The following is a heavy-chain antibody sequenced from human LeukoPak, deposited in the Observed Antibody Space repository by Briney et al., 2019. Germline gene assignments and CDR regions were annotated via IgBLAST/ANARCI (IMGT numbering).Heavy chain of an antibody. CDR1: GGSISSSSYY. V-gene: IGHV4-39*07. D-gene: IGHD3-3*01. CDR3: VRGVTYYDFWSGHQPSSYYMDV. CDR2: IYHSGST. Sequence: SETLPLTCTVSGGSISSSSYYWGWIRQPPGKGLEWIGSIYHSGSTYYTPSLKSRVTISVDTSKNQFSLKLSSVTAADTAVYYCVRGVTYYDFWSGHQPSSYYMDVWGKGTTVTVSS. J-gene: IGHJ6*03.